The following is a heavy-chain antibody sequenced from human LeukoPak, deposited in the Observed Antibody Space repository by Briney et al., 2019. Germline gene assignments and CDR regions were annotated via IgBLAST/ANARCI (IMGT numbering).Heavy chain of an antibody. CDR2: ISGSGYRT. Sequence: PGGSLRLSCAASGFTFSSYTMSWVRQAPGKGLEWVSDISGSGYRTYYADSVKGRFTISRDNSKNTLYLQMNSLRAEDTAVYYCAKDRGDYAEQSRFDPWGQGTLVTVSS. CDR3: AKDRGDYAEQSRFDP. J-gene: IGHJ5*02. V-gene: IGHV3-23*01. D-gene: IGHD4-17*01. CDR1: GFTFSSYT.